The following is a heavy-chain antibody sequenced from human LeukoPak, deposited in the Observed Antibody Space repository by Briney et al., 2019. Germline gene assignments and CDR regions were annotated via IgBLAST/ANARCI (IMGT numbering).Heavy chain of an antibody. CDR3: ARDQWGDTAMVSLPDY. CDR2: ISSSSSYI. D-gene: IGHD5-18*01. J-gene: IGHJ4*02. CDR1: GFTFSSYS. Sequence: GGSLRLSCAASGFTFSSYSMNWVRQAPGKGLEWVSSISSSSSYIYYADSVKGRFTISRDNAKNSLYLQKNSLRAEDTAVYYCARDQWGDTAMVSLPDYWGQGTLVTVSS. V-gene: IGHV3-21*01.